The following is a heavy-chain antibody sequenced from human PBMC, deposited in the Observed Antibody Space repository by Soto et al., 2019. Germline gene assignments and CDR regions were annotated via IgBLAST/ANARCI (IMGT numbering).Heavy chain of an antibody. D-gene: IGHD4-17*01. J-gene: IGHJ4*02. Sequence: SETLSLTCTDSGGSISSYYWSWIRQPPGKGLEWIGYIYYSGSTNYNPSLKSRVTISVDTSKNQFSLKLSSVTAADTAVYYCARRYGDCFDYWGQGTLVTVSS. V-gene: IGHV4-59*08. CDR3: ARRYGDCFDY. CDR2: IYYSGST. CDR1: GGSISSYY.